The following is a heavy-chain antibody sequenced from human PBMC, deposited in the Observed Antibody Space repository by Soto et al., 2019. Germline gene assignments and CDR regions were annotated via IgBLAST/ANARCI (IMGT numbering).Heavy chain of an antibody. D-gene: IGHD2-15*01. CDR2: IYHSGST. Sequence: QLQLQESGSGLVKPSQTLSLTCAVSGGSISSGGYPWSWIRQPPGKGLEWIGYIYHSGSTYYNPSRKSRVTISVDTSKNQFSLRLSSVTAADTAVYYCARSRYCSGGSCYSDYWGQGTLVTVSS. CDR1: GGSISSGGYP. V-gene: IGHV4-30-2*01. J-gene: IGHJ4*02. CDR3: ARSRYCSGGSCYSDY.